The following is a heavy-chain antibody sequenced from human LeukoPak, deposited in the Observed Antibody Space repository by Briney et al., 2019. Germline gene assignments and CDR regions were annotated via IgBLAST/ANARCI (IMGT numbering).Heavy chain of an antibody. V-gene: IGHV3-53*01. CDR1: GFTFSSYG. D-gene: IGHD6-19*01. Sequence: PGGSLRLSCAASGFTFSSYGMHWVRQAPGKGLEWVSVIYSGGSTYYADSVKGRFTISRDNSKNTLYLQMNSLRAEDTAVYYCARGESSGWPFDYWGQGTLVTVSS. CDR2: IYSGGST. CDR3: ARGESSGWPFDY. J-gene: IGHJ4*02.